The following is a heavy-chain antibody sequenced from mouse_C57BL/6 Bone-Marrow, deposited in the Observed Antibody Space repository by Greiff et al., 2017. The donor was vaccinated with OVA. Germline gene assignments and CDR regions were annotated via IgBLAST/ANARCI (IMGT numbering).Heavy chain of an antibody. D-gene: IGHD1-1*01. CDR3: ARRGFVTTVVGGAMDY. CDR1: GYTFTNYW. CDR2: IYPGGGYT. V-gene: IGHV1-63*01. Sequence: VQLQQSGAELVRPGTSVKMSCKASGYTFTNYWIGWAKQRPGHGLEWIGDIYPGGGYTNYNEKFKGKATLTADKSSSTAYMQFSSLTSEDSAIYYCARRGFVTTVVGGAMDYWGQGTSVTVSS. J-gene: IGHJ4*01.